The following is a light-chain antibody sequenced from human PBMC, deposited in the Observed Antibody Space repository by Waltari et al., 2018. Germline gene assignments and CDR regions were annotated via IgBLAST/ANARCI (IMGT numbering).Light chain of an antibody. V-gene: IGKV1-39*01. CDR1: QNINNY. CDR2: AAS. Sequence: DIQMTQSPSSLSASVGDRVTITCRASQNINNYLNWYQQKPGKAPKLLVDAASSLQSGVPSRFSGSASGTDYTLTNSSLQRADFATYYCQQSYGNPPTFAGGTTVEI. CDR3: QQSYGNPPT. J-gene: IGKJ4*01.